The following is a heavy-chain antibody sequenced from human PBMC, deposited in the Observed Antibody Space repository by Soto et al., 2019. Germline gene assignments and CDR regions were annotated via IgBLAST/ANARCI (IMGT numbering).Heavy chain of an antibody. V-gene: IGHV1-18*01. CDR3: ARDGQDAFDI. J-gene: IGHJ3*02. CDR1: GYIFSSYD. CDR2: ISVYNGNT. Sequence: QVQLVQSGAEVKKPGASVKVSCKTSGYIFSSYDISWVRQAPGQGLEWMGWISVYNGNTKYDQKYQGRVTLTRDTSTNTAHMEVRSRSSDDTAVYYCARDGQDAFDIWGQGTMVTVSS.